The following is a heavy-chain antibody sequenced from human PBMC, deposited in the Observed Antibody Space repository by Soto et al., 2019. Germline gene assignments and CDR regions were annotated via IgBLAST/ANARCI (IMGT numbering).Heavy chain of an antibody. CDR1: GFTFSSYW. CDR3: ARDLRVTANYYYYGMDV. D-gene: IGHD2-21*02. J-gene: IGHJ6*02. CDR2: INSDGSST. V-gene: IGHV3-74*01. Sequence: GGSLRLSCAASGFTFSSYWMHWVRQAPGKGLVWVSRINSDGSSTSYADSVKGRFTISRDNAKNTLYLQMNSLRAEDTAVYYCARDLRVTANYYYYGMDVWGQGTTVTVSS.